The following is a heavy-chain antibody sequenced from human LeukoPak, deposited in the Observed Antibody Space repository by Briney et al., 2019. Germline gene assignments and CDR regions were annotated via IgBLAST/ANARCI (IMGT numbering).Heavy chain of an antibody. CDR1: GYTFTRYF. Sequence: GASIPVAGKTFGYTFTRYFMHWVQQAPRQGLLEMAIINPSGGSTSYAQKFQGRVTMTRDTSTSTVYMELSSLRSEDTAVYYCAGPLPYGSPHPDKYGMDVWGQGTTVTVSS. CDR3: AGPLPYGSPHPDKYGMDV. D-gene: IGHD4-17*01. J-gene: IGHJ6*02. V-gene: IGHV1-46*01. CDR2: INPSGGST.